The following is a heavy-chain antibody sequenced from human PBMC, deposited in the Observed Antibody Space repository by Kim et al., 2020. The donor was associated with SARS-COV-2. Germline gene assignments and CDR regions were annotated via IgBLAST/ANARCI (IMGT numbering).Heavy chain of an antibody. V-gene: IGHV1-46*01. J-gene: IGHJ6*02. D-gene: IGHD2-2*01. CDR3: ARDIVVVPAARGMDV. Sequence: QKFPGRVTMTRDTSTSTVYMELSSLRSEDTAVYYCARDIVVVPAARGMDVWGQGTTVTVSS.